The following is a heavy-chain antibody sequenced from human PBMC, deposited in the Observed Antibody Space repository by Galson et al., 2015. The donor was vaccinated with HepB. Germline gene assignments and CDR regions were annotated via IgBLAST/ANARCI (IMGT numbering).Heavy chain of an antibody. CDR3: ASFGGPNIGT. Sequence: SLRLSCAAPGLTVSTNYMNWVRQAPGKGLEWVSIIYSGGNKNYADSVKGRFTISRDSSKNTLYLQMNSLRAEDTAVYYCASFGGPNIGTWGQGTLVTVSS. V-gene: IGHV3-53*01. J-gene: IGHJ4*02. CDR2: IYSGGNK. CDR1: GLTVSTNY. D-gene: IGHD5-12*01.